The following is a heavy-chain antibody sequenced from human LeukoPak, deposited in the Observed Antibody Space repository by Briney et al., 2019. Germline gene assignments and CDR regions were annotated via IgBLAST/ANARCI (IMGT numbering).Heavy chain of an antibody. V-gene: IGHV3-53*01. J-gene: IGHJ4*02. D-gene: IGHD1-26*01. Sequence: PGGSLRLSCAASGFTVSSNYMSWVRQAPGKGLEWVSVIYSGGSTYYADSVKGRFTISRDNSKNTLYLQMNSLRAEDTAVYYCASALRIYYYFDYWGQGTLVTVSS. CDR2: IYSGGST. CDR3: ASALRIYYYFDY. CDR1: GFTVSSNY.